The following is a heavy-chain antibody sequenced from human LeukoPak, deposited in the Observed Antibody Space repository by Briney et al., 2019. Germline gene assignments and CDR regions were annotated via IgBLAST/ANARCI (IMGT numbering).Heavy chain of an antibody. J-gene: IGHJ3*02. D-gene: IGHD3-3*01. Sequence: GGSLRLSCVGSGFMFSDYYMSWIRQAPGKGLEWCSYISNDSVDKYYVDSVRGRFTISRDNAKKSMYLQMSGLRVEDTAVYYCARRDWVSGAVRAFDIWGQGTMVTVSS. V-gene: IGHV3-11*04. CDR3: ARRDWVSGAVRAFDI. CDR2: ISNDSVDK. CDR1: GFMFSDYY.